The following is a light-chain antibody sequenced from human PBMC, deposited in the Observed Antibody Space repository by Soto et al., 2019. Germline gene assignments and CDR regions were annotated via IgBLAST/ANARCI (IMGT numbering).Light chain of an antibody. CDR1: QSLQHSDGNTY. CDR2: KVS. Sequence: DIVMTQSPLSLPVTLGQPASISCRSSQSLQHSDGNTYLNWFQQRTGQSPRRLIYKVSNLDSGVPYSFGGRGAGTDFTQTISRVEAEDVGVNYCLQGTCWPPWTFGQGTKVEIK. J-gene: IGKJ1*01. CDR3: LQGTCWPPWT. V-gene: IGKV2-30*02.